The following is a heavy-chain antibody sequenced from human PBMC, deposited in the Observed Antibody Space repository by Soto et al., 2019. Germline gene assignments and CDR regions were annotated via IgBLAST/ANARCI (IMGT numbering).Heavy chain of an antibody. Sequence: ASVKVSCKVSGYIFTGYYMHWVRQAPGQGLEWMGWINPNSGGTNYAQKFQGRVTMTRDTSISTAYMELSRLRSDDTAVYYCARDYYDSSDYVFYFDYWGQGTLVTVSS. J-gene: IGHJ4*02. CDR3: ARDYYDSSDYVFYFDY. V-gene: IGHV1-2*02. CDR2: INPNSGGT. D-gene: IGHD3-22*01. CDR1: GYIFTGYY.